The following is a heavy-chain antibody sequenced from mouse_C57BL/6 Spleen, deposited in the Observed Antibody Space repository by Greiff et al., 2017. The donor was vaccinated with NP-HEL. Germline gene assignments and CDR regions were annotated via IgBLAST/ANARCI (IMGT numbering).Heavy chain of an antibody. CDR2: ISSGSGTI. CDR3: ARNTVEGYYFDY. D-gene: IGHD1-1*01. V-gene: IGHV5-17*01. CDR1: GFTFSDYG. J-gene: IGHJ2*01. Sequence: EVKVEESGGGLVKPGGSLKLSCAASGFTFSDYGMHWVRQAPEKGLEWVAYISSGSGTIYYADTVKGRFTMSRDNAKNTLFLQMTSLRSEDTAMYYCARNTVEGYYFDYWGQGTTLTVSS.